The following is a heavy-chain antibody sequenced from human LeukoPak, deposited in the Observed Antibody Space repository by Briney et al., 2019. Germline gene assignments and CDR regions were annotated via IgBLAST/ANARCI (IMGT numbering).Heavy chain of an antibody. V-gene: IGHV1-8*01. CDR2: MNPNSGNT. D-gene: IGHD1-26*01. CDR3: ARGRRSRENRYYFDY. J-gene: IGHJ4*02. CDR1: GSTFTSYD. Sequence: GASVKVSCKASGSTFTSYDINWVRQATGQGLEWMGWMNPNSGNTGYAQKFQGRVTMTRNTSISTAYMELSSLRSEDTAVYYCARGRRSRENRYYFDYWGQGTLVTVSS.